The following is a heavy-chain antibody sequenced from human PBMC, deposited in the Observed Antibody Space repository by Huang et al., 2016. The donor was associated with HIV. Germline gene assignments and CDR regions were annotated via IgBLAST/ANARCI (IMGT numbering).Heavy chain of an antibody. Sequence: QVQLVEFGGGVVQPGGSLRLSCGAFGFIFDIFGMHWVRQAQGKGMEWVAFRRSDGSNEYNGESVKGRFSISRDNFENMVYLQMNSLGDGDTAIYYCARAVDGFNSKGFYMDVWGKGTAVIVSS. CDR3: ARAVDGFNSKGFYMDV. J-gene: IGHJ6*03. CDR1: GFIFDIFG. D-gene: IGHD5-12*01. CDR2: RRSDGSNE. V-gene: IGHV3-30*02.